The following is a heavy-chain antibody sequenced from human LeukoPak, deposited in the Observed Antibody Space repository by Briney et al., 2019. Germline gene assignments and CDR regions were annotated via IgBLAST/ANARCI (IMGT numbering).Heavy chain of an antibody. J-gene: IGHJ5*02. CDR3: ARRNYGDSRRWVDP. CDR1: RYTFTSYD. CDR2: MNPNSGNT. D-gene: IGHD4-17*01. V-gene: IGHV1-8*01. Sequence: GASVKVSCKASRYTFTSYDINWVRQAPGQGLEWMGWMNPNSGNTGYAQRFQGRVTMTRNTSISTAYMELSSLTSEDTAVCYCARRNYGDSRRWVDPWGQGTLVTVSS.